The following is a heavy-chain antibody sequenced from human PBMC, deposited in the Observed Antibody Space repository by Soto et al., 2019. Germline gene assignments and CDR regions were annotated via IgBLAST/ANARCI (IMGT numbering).Heavy chain of an antibody. J-gene: IGHJ6*02. D-gene: IGHD3-10*01. CDR3: ARLFPPYYYGSGRHYYYYGMDV. Sequence: PSETLSLTCTVSGGSISSSSYYWGWIRHPPGKGLEWIGSIYYSGSTYYNPSLKSRVTISVDTSKNQFSLKLSSVTAADTAVYYCARLFPPYYYGSGRHYYYYGMDVWGQGTTVT. CDR1: GGSISSSSYY. CDR2: IYYSGST. V-gene: IGHV4-39*01.